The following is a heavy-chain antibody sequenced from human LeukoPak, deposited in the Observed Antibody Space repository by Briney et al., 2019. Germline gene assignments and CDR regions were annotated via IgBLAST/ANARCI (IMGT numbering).Heavy chain of an antibody. CDR1: GGSFSGYY. CDR2: INHSGST. CDR3: AGGALLGYCSSTSCYDRGLLRRLPLDP. Sequence: SETLSLTCAVYGGSFSGYYWSWIRQPPGKGLEWIGEINHSGSTNYNPSLKSRVTISVDTSKNKFSLKLSSMTAADTAVYYCAGGALLGYCSSTSCYDRGLLRRLPLDPWGQGNLGTVSS. D-gene: IGHD2-2*01. V-gene: IGHV4-34*01. J-gene: IGHJ5*02.